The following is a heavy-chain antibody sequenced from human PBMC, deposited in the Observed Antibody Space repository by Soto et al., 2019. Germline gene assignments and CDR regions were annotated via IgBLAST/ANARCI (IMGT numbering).Heavy chain of an antibody. Sequence: MPGKGLEWMGIIYPADSDTRYSPSLQGQVTISVDKSISTAYLQWSSLQASDTAMYYCARPLDYWTGYSPAYWGQGTLVTVSS. J-gene: IGHJ4*02. D-gene: IGHD3-3*01. CDR3: ARPLDYWTGYSPAY. CDR2: IYPADSDT. V-gene: IGHV5-51*01.